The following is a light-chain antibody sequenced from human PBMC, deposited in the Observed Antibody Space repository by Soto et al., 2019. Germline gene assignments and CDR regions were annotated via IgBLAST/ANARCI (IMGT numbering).Light chain of an antibody. Sequence: DIQMTQSPSTLSASVGDRVTITCRASQSISSWLAWYQQKPGKAPKLLIYDASILASGVPSRFSGSGSGTEFTLTISSLQPEDFATYSCQQYYISWSFGQGTKVDIK. V-gene: IGKV1-5*01. J-gene: IGKJ1*01. CDR3: QQYYISWS. CDR2: DAS. CDR1: QSISSW.